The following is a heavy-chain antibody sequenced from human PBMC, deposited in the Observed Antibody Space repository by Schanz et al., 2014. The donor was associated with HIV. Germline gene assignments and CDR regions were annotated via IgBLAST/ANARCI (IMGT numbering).Heavy chain of an antibody. D-gene: IGHD2-2*01. V-gene: IGHV3-33*03. CDR1: GFTFSSYG. CDR3: AKDRRGGYQFLYGLDV. J-gene: IGHJ6*02. Sequence: QVQLVESGGGVVQPGRSLRLSCAASGFTFSSYGMHWVRQAPGKGLEWVAVIWNDGSNKYYADSVKGRFSISRDKSKNTLHLQMNRLRAEDTAVYYCAKDRRGGYQFLYGLDVWGQGTTVTVSS. CDR2: IWNDGSNK.